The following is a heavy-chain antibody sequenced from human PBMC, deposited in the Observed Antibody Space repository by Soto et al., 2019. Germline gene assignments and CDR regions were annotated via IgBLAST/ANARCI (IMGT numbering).Heavy chain of an antibody. D-gene: IGHD2-2*01. Sequence: PGESLKISCKGSGYSFTSYWIGWVRQMPGKGLEWMGIIYPGDSDTRYSPSFQGQVTISADKSISTAYLQWSSLKASDTAMYYCAGHEGYCSSTSCRRSGRYYYYGMDVWGQGTTVTVSS. V-gene: IGHV5-51*01. CDR2: IYPGDSDT. J-gene: IGHJ6*02. CDR1: GYSFTSYW. CDR3: AGHEGYCSSTSCRRSGRYYYYGMDV.